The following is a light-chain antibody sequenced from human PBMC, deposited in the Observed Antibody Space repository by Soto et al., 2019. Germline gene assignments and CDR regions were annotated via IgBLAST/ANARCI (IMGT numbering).Light chain of an antibody. J-gene: IGLJ3*02. Sequence: QSALTQPASVSGSPGQSITISCTGTSSDVGGYDYVSWYQQHPGKAPKLVIYDVNSRPSGVSNRFSGSKSGITASLTISGLQAEDEADYYCKAYTSRSTPWVFGGGTKLTVL. CDR1: SSDVGGYDY. CDR3: KAYTSRSTPWV. CDR2: DVN. V-gene: IGLV2-14*01.